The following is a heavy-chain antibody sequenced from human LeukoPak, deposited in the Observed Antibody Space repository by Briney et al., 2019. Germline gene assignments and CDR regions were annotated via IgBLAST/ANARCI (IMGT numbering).Heavy chain of an antibody. J-gene: IGHJ4*02. Sequence: GGSLRLSCAASGFTFSSYGMHWVRQAPGKGLEWVAIISYDGSNKYYVDSVKGRFTISRDNSKNTLYLQMNSLRAEDTAVYYCARDGRYFDWLYGFDYWGQGTLVTVSS. D-gene: IGHD3-9*01. CDR2: ISYDGSNK. CDR1: GFTFSSYG. CDR3: ARDGRYFDWLYGFDY. V-gene: IGHV3-30*03.